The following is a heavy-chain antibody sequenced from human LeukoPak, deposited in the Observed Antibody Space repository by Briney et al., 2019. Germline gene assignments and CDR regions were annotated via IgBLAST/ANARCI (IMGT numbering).Heavy chain of an antibody. D-gene: IGHD6-25*01. J-gene: IGHJ4*02. CDR1: GDSVSSNSAA. Sequence: SQTLSLTCAISGDSVSSNSAAWNWIRQSPLRGLEWLGRTYYRSKWYTDYGVSVRSRMTINPDTSKNQLSLQLNSVTPEDTAVYYCARDVQRGFDCWGQGTLVTVSS. V-gene: IGHV6-1*01. CDR3: ARDVQRGFDC. CDR2: TYYRSKWYT.